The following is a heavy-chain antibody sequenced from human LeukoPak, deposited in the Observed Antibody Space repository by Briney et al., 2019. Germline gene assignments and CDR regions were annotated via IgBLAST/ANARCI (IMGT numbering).Heavy chain of an antibody. CDR1: GFTFSDYY. D-gene: IGHD3-3*01. Sequence: GGSLRLSCAASGFTFSDYYMSWIRQAPGKGLEWVSYISSSGSTIYYADYLKGRFTISRDNAKNPLYLQMNSLRAEDTAVYYCETSILDPEKGSYFDYWGQGTLVTVSS. CDR2: ISSSGSTI. CDR3: ETSILDPEKGSYFDY. J-gene: IGHJ4*02. V-gene: IGHV3-11*01.